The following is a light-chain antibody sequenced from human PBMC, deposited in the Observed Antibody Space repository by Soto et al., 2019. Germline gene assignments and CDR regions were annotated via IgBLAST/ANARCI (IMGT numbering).Light chain of an antibody. CDR3: QQYDGWPRT. Sequence: EIVMTQSTATLSVSPGESATLSCRASQSVSSNLAWYQQKPGQAPRLLVFGASTRATGIPARFSGSGSGTEFTLTISSLQSEDFVFYYCQQYDGWPRTFGGGTKVEIK. CDR2: GAS. J-gene: IGKJ4*01. V-gene: IGKV3D-15*01. CDR1: QSVSSN.